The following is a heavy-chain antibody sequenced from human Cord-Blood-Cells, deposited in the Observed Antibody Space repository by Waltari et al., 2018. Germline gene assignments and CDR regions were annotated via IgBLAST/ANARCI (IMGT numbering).Heavy chain of an antibody. J-gene: IGHJ4*02. CDR1: GFTFSNAW. CDR2: IKSKTDGGTT. CDR3: TTDLDTMVRGVDY. Sequence: EVQLVESGGGLVKPGGSIRLSCAASGFTFSNAWLRWVRQAPGKGLEWVGRIKSKTDGGTTDYAAPVKGRFTISRDDSKNTLYLQMNSLKTEDTAVYYCTTDLDTMVRGVDYWGQGTLVTVSS. V-gene: IGHV3-15*01. D-gene: IGHD3-10*01.